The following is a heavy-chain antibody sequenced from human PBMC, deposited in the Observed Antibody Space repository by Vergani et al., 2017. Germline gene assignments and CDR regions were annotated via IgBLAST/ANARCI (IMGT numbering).Heavy chain of an antibody. J-gene: IGHJ6*03. CDR2: INHSGST. CDR1: GGSFSGYY. Sequence: QVQLQQWGAGLLKPSETLSLTCAVYGGSFSGYYWSWIRQPPGKGLVWIGEINHSGSTNYNPSLKSRVTISVDTSKNQFSLKLSSVTAADTAVYYCAGIVGATRNYYYYMDVWGKGTTVTVSS. V-gene: IGHV4-34*01. CDR3: AGIVGATRNYYYYMDV. D-gene: IGHD1-26*01.